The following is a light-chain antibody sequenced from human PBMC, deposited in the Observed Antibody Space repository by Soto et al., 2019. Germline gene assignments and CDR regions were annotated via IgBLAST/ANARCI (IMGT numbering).Light chain of an antibody. J-gene: IGLJ1*01. CDR1: SSDVGGYNY. V-gene: IGLV2-14*01. CDR2: DVS. CDR3: SSYTSSSTLYV. Sequence: SVLTQPASVSGSPGQSITISCTGTSSDVGGYNYVSWYQQHPGKAPKLMIYDVSNRPSGVSSRFSGSKSGNTASLTISGLQAEDEADYYCSSYTSSSTLYVFGTGTKLTFL.